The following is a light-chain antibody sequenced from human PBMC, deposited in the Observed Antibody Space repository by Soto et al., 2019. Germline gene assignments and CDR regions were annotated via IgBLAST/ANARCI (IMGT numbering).Light chain of an antibody. CDR3: CSYAGFFTHYV. CDR1: NNDVGNYTS. V-gene: IGLV2-11*01. J-gene: IGLJ1*01. Sequence: QSVLTQPRSVSGSPGQSVTISCTGTNNDVGNYTSVSWYQQHPDKAPKLLIYDVGRRPSGVPDRFSGSKSGNTASLTISGLQAEDEADYYCCSYAGFFTHYVFGTGTKVTVL. CDR2: DVG.